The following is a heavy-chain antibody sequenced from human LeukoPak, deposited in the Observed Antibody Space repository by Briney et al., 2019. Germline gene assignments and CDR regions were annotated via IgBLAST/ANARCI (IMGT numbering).Heavy chain of an antibody. D-gene: IGHD3-9*01. Sequence: SETLSLTCTVSGGSVSSGSYYWSWIRQPPGKGLEWIGYIYYSGGTNYNPSLKSRVTISVDTSKNQFSLKLSSVTAADTAVYYCARGDRYYDILTGYYRGGLDGYWGQGTLVTVSS. CDR3: ARGDRYYDILTGYYRGGLDGY. CDR1: GGSVSSGSYY. V-gene: IGHV4-61*01. CDR2: IYYSGGT. J-gene: IGHJ4*02.